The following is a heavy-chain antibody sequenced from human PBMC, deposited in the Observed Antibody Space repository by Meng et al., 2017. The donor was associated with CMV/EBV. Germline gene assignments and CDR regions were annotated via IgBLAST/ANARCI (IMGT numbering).Heavy chain of an antibody. J-gene: IGHJ4*02. CDR1: GFTFSSYW. CDR3: TTEGVRDCGGDCWAGTSY. Sequence: GESLKISCAASGFTFSSYWMYWVRQAPGKGLVWVSRIKSDGSSTTYADSVKGRFTISRDNAKNTLYLQMNSLRADDTGVYYCTTEGVRDCGGDCWAGTSYWGQGTLVTVSS. V-gene: IGHV3-74*01. D-gene: IGHD2-21*01. CDR2: IKSDGSST.